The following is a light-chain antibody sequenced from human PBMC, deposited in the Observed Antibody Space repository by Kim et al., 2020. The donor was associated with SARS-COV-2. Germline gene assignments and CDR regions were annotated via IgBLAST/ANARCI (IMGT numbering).Light chain of an antibody. CDR1: NIGSKG. V-gene: IGLV3-21*04. J-gene: IGLJ2*01. Sequence: SYELTQPPSVSVAPGKTARITCGGNNIGSKGVHWYQQKPGQAPVLVIYYDSDRPSGIPERFSGSNSGNTATLTISRVEAGDEADYYCQVWDSSCDHQVFG. CDR2: YDS. CDR3: QVWDSSCDHQV.